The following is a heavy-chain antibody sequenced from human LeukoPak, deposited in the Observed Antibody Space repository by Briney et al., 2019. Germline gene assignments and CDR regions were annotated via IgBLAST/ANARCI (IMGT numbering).Heavy chain of an antibody. CDR3: ARRRIAHIGGYFDY. Sequence: PSVTLSLTCAVYGGSFSGYYWSWIRQPPGKGLEWIGEINHSGSTNYNPSLKSRVTISVDTSKNQFYLKLSSVTAADTAVYYCARRRIAHIGGYFDYWGQGTLVTVSS. J-gene: IGHJ4*02. CDR2: INHSGST. CDR1: GGSFSGYY. D-gene: IGHD1-26*01. V-gene: IGHV4-34*01.